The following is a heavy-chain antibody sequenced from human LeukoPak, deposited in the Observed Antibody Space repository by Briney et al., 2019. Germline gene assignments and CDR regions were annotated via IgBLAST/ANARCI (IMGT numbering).Heavy chain of an antibody. CDR1: GFIFSNYG. D-gene: IGHD6-6*01. J-gene: IGHJ4*02. V-gene: IGHV3-33*01. Sequence: GGSLRLSCAASGFIFSNYGMHWVRQAPGKGLEWVAFIGYDGSNKYYADSVKGRFTISRDNSKNTLYLQMNSLRAEDTAVYYCARWGQLGQHYWGQGTLVTVSS. CDR2: IGYDGSNK. CDR3: ARWGQLGQHY.